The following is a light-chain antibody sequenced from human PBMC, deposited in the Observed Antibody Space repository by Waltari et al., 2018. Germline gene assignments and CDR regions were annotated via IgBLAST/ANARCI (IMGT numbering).Light chain of an antibody. CDR2: EVN. Sequence: QSALTQPASVSGSPGQSITISCTGTSSDIGRYNYVSWYQQHPGKAPKLIIYEVNNRPSGVSNRFSGSKSGSTASLTISGLQADDEADYYCCSFTSTLDVFGGGSKLTVL. J-gene: IGLJ2*01. CDR1: SSDIGRYNY. CDR3: CSFTSTLDV. V-gene: IGLV2-14*03.